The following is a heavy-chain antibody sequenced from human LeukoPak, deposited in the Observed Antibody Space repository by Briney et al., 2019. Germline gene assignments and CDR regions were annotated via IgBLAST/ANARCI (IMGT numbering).Heavy chain of an antibody. CDR2: IGSSDNII. J-gene: IGHJ4*02. V-gene: IGHV3-11*01. Sequence: GGSLRLSCAASGFTLNDFYMSWVRQAPGKGLEWVSDIGSSDNIISYAHSVKGRFTISRDIAKNSLYLQVNSLRVEDTAVYYCAREVVAGTFDSWGQGTLVTVSS. CDR3: AREVVAGTFDS. CDR1: GFTLNDFY. D-gene: IGHD6-19*01.